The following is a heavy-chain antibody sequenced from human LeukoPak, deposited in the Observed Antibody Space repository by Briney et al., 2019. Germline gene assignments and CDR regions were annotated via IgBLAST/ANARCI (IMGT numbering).Heavy chain of an antibody. CDR2: ISAYNGNT. CDR1: GYTFTSYG. CDR3: AKSIAMAGTLYYFDY. Sequence: GASVKVSCKASGYTFTSYGISWVRQAPGQGLEWMGWISAYNGNTNYAQKLQGRVTMTTDTSTSTAYMELRSLRSDDTAVYYCAKSIAMAGTLYYFDYWGQGTLVTVSS. V-gene: IGHV1-18*01. D-gene: IGHD6-19*01. J-gene: IGHJ4*02.